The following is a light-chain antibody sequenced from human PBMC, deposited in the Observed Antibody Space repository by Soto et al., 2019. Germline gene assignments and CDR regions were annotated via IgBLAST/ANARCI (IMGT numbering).Light chain of an antibody. CDR3: QQFKSHPIT. V-gene: IGKV1-9*01. J-gene: IGKJ5*01. CDR1: QGINRF. Sequence: DIQRPHKPTSLSASVGDRVTITCRASQGINRFLAWYQQKPGKAPKLLIYAASTLQSGVPSRFSGSGSGTEFTLTISSLQAEDFATYCCQQFKSHPITFGHGRRPEIK. CDR2: AAS.